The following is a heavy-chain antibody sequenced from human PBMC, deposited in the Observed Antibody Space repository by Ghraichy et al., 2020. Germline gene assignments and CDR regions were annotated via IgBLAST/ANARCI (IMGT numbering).Heavy chain of an antibody. Sequence: GGSLRLSCAASGVTFSSYAMTWVRQAPGKGLEWVSGISGSGGSTYYADSVKGRFTISRDNSKNTLYLQINSLRAEDTAVYYCAKIHQWLVQEAFDIWGQGTMVTVSS. CDR1: GVTFSSYA. J-gene: IGHJ3*02. CDR3: AKIHQWLVQEAFDI. D-gene: IGHD6-19*01. CDR2: ISGSGGST. V-gene: IGHV3-23*01.